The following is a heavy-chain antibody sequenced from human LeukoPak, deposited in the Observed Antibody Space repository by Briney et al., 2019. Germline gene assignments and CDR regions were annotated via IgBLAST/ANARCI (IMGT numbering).Heavy chain of an antibody. CDR3: ARGPPTVTRKKQQRTSLDYFQH. CDR2: INHSGST. CDR1: GGSFSGYY. Sequence: ASETLSLTCAVYGGSFSGYYWSWIRQPPGKGLEWIGEINHSGSTNYNPSLKSRVTISIDTSKNQFSLKLSSVTAADTAVYYCARGPPTVTRKKQQRTSLDYFQHWGQGTLVTVSS. J-gene: IGHJ1*01. D-gene: IGHD4-17*01. V-gene: IGHV4-34*01.